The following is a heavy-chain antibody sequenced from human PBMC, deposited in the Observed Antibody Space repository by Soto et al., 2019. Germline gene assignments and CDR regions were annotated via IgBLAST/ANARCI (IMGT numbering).Heavy chain of an antibody. J-gene: IGHJ5*02. CDR2: ISVNNGNT. Sequence: GASVKVSCKASGYSFSSYGISWVRQAPGQGLDWMGWISVNNGNTDYAPKFRGRVTMTTDTSTSTAYMELRSLRSDDTAVYYCATSYDSGFDPWGQGTLVTVSS. CDR3: ATSYDSGFDP. CDR1: GYSFSSYG. V-gene: IGHV1-18*04. D-gene: IGHD3-3*01.